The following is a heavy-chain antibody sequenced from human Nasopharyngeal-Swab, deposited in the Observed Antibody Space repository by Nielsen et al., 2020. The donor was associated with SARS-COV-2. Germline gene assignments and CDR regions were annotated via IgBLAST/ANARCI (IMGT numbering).Heavy chain of an antibody. CDR1: GGSISSYY. CDR2: IYYSGST. CDR3: ARDQGFLEWLN. Sequence: SETLSLTCTVSGGSISSYYWSWIRQPPGKGLEWIWYIYYSGSTHYNPSLKSRVTISVDTSKNQFSLKLSSVTAADTAVYYCARDQGFLEWLNWGQGTLVTVSS. J-gene: IGHJ4*02. D-gene: IGHD3-3*01. V-gene: IGHV4-59*13.